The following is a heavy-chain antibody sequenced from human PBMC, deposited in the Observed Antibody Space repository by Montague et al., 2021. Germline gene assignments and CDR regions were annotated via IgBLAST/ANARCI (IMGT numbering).Heavy chain of an antibody. V-gene: IGHV3-74*01. CDR1: GFSFSSYW. CDR2: ITLDGSST. CDR3: ARNLASAAPEAFDI. Sequence: SLRLSCAASGFSFSSYWMHWARQAPGKGLLWVSRITLDGSSTTFADSVKGRFTTSRDNAKATLYLQMNSLRVEDTAVYYCARNLASAAPEAFDIWGQGTMVTVSS. D-gene: IGHD6-13*01. J-gene: IGHJ3*02.